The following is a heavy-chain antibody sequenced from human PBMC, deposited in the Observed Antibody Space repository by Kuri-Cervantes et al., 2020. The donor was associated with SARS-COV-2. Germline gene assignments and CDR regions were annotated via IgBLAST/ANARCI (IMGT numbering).Heavy chain of an antibody. D-gene: IGHD2-15*01. CDR1: GFTFDDYG. CDR3: ARGIIGYCSGGSCFLGGSYMDV. J-gene: IGHJ6*03. Sequence: GGSLRLSCAASGFTFDDYGMSWVRQAPGKGLEWVALISYDGSNKFYADSVKGRFTISRDNSKNTLYLQMNSLRAEDTAVYYCARGIIGYCSGGSCFLGGSYMDVWGKGTTVTVSS. CDR2: ISYDGSNK. V-gene: IGHV3-30*03.